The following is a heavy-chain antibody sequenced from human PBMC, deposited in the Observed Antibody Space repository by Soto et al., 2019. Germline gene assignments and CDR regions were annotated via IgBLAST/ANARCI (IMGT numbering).Heavy chain of an antibody. D-gene: IGHD4-4*01. J-gene: IGHJ5*02. CDR2: INPNSGGT. CDR3: ARDPHDYSNYGGWFDP. CDR1: GYTFTGYY. Sequence: ASVKVSCKASGYTFTGYYMHWVRQAPGQGLEWMGWINPNSGGTNYAQKFQGRVTMTRDTSISTAYMELSRLRSDDTAVYYCARDPHDYSNYGGWFDPWGQGTMVTVSS. V-gene: IGHV1-2*02.